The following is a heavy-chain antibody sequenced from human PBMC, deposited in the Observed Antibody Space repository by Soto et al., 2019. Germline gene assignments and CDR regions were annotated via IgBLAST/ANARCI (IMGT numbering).Heavy chain of an antibody. D-gene: IGHD3-3*01. Sequence: GGSLRLSCAASGFTFSSYAMHWVRQAPGKGLEYVSAISSNGGSTYYANSVKGRFTISRDNSKNTLYLQMGSLRAEDMAVYYCARASRDFGVVRAFDYWGQGTLVTVSS. CDR2: ISSNGGST. CDR3: ARASRDFGVVRAFDY. V-gene: IGHV3-64*01. CDR1: GFTFSSYA. J-gene: IGHJ4*02.